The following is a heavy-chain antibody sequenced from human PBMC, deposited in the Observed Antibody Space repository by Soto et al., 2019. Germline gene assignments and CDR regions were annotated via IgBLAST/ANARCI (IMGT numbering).Heavy chain of an antibody. Sequence: PGGSLRLSCAASGFTFSNYAMNWVRQAPGKGLEWVSSITGTGTTTYSADSVKGRFTISRDNSKNRLYLQMNSLRAEDTAVYYCAKDQTIFGVVPFDYCGQGTRVTVSS. J-gene: IGHJ4*02. D-gene: IGHD3-3*01. CDR2: ITGTGTTT. V-gene: IGHV3-23*01. CDR1: GFTFSNYA. CDR3: AKDQTIFGVVPFDY.